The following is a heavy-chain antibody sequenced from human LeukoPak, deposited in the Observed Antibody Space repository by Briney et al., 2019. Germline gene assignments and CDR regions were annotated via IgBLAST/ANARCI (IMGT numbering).Heavy chain of an antibody. CDR2: ISSYNGNT. V-gene: IGHV1-18*04. CDR3: ARSASGSYFDNWSDP. D-gene: IGHD3-10*01. J-gene: IGHJ5*02. Sequence: ASVKVSCKASGYIFTSYGISWVRQAPGQGLEWMGWISSYNGNTNYAQILQGRVTMTTDTSTTTAYMELRSLTSDDTAVYYCARSASGSYFDNWSDPWGQGTLVTVSS. CDR1: GYIFTSYG.